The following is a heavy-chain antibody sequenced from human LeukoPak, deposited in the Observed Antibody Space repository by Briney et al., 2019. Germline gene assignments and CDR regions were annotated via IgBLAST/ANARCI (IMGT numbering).Heavy chain of an antibody. V-gene: IGHV3-23*01. Sequence: GGSLRLSCAASEFTFSSYVMSWVRQAPGKGLEWVSTISAGGGSTYYADSVKGRFTISRDNSKNALYLQMNILRAEDTAVYYCAKDGRSTTPGYWGQGTLVTVSS. CDR2: ISAGGGST. D-gene: IGHD2-2*01. CDR1: EFTFSSYV. CDR3: AKDGRSTTPGY. J-gene: IGHJ4*02.